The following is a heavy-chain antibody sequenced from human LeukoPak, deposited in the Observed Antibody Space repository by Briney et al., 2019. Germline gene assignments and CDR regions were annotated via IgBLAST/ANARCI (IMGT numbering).Heavy chain of an antibody. V-gene: IGHV1-46*01. Sequence: ASVKVSCKASGYTFTSYYMHWVRQAPGQGLEWMGIINPSGGSTSYAQKFQGKVTMTRDTSTSTVYMELSSLRSEDTAVYYCASRRDMVRGVIPASDAFDIWGQGTMVTVSS. CDR2: INPSGGST. D-gene: IGHD3-10*01. J-gene: IGHJ3*02. CDR3: ASRRDMVRGVIPASDAFDI. CDR1: GYTFTSYY.